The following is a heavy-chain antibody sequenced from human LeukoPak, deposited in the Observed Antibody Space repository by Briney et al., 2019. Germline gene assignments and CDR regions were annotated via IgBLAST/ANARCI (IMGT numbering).Heavy chain of an antibody. Sequence: ASVKVSCRASRYTFTGYYMHWVRQAPGQGLEWMGWINPNSGGTNYAQKFQGRVTMTRDTSISTAYMELSRLRSDDTAVYYCARVGLSAYQLLYGEMLDYWGQGTLVTVSS. CDR1: RYTFTGYY. CDR3: ARVGLSAYQLLYGEMLDY. CDR2: INPNSGGT. J-gene: IGHJ4*02. V-gene: IGHV1-2*02. D-gene: IGHD2-2*02.